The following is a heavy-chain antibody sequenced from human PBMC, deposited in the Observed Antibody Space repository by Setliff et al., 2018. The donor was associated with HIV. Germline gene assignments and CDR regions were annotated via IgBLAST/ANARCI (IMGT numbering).Heavy chain of an antibody. CDR3: ARHAPRNHDLAGVFYPYYMDV. V-gene: IGHV4-59*08. J-gene: IGHJ6*03. D-gene: IGHD1-1*01. Sequence: LSLTCTVSGGSIRSFYWSWIRQPPGKGLEWIGYIYYSGSTSYNPSLKSRVTISVDTSKTQFSLKLSSVTAADTAVYYCARHAPRNHDLAGVFYPYYMDVWGKGTTVTVSS. CDR2: IYYSGST. CDR1: GGSIRSFY.